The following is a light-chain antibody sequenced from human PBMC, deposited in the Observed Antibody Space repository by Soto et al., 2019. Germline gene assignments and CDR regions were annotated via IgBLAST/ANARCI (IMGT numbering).Light chain of an antibody. CDR3: TSFTSSSTQV. Sequence: QSALTQPASVSGSPGQSITISCTGTSGDVDAFDYVSWYQQHPRKAPKLMIFEVSYRPSGVSDRFSGSKSGSTASLTISGLQAEDEADYFCTSFTSSSTQVFGTGTKVTVL. CDR2: EVS. V-gene: IGLV2-14*01. CDR1: SGDVDAFDY. J-gene: IGLJ1*01.